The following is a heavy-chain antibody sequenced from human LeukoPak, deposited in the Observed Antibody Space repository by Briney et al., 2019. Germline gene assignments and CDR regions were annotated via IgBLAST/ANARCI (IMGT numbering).Heavy chain of an antibody. Sequence: TSETLSLTCTVSGGSISSSSYYWGWIRQPPGKGLEWIGSIYYSGSTYYNPSLKSRVTISVDTSKNQFSLKLSSVTAADTAVYYCARFPPPYDFWSQNGLDVWGKGTTVTVSS. V-gene: IGHV4-39*07. CDR3: ARFPPPYDFWSQNGLDV. CDR1: GGSISSSSYY. CDR2: IYYSGST. D-gene: IGHD3-3*01. J-gene: IGHJ6*04.